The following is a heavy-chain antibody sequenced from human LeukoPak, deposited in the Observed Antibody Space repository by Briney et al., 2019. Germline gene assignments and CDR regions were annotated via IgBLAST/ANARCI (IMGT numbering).Heavy chain of an antibody. CDR3: TRGYYDILTGSHAFDI. Sequence: GGSLRLSCTASGFTFGDYAMSWVRQAPGKGLEWVGFIRSKAYGGTTEYAASVKGRFTISRDDSKSIAYLQMNSLKTEDTAVYYCTRGYYDILTGSHAFDIWGQGTMVTVSS. CDR1: GFTFGDYA. J-gene: IGHJ3*02. CDR2: IRSKAYGGTT. V-gene: IGHV3-49*04. D-gene: IGHD3-9*01.